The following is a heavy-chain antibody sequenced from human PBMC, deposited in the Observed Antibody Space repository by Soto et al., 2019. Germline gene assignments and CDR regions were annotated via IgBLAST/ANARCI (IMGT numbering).Heavy chain of an antibody. V-gene: IGHV3-23*01. CDR1: GFNFYNYA. CDR3: VKDLRPNRGWFGP. CDR2: ISGDGTRA. D-gene: IGHD3-3*01. Sequence: GGTLRLSCTASGFNFYNYAMTWVRQAPGKGLEWVSGISGDGTRAYYGDSVKGRFTISRDNSKNTVFLQMNSLRAEDTALYYCVKDLRPNRGWFGPWGQGTRVTVSS. J-gene: IGHJ5*02.